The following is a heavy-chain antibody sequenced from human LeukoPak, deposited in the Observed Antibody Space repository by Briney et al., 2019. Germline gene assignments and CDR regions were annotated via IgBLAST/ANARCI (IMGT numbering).Heavy chain of an antibody. CDR1: GGSISSYY. Sequence: SETLSLTCTVSGGSISSYYWSWIRQPPGKGLEWIGYIYYGGSTNYNPSLKSRVTISVDTSKNQFSLKLSSVTAADTAVYYCARAHGPGDYYNAYWGQGTLVTVSS. D-gene: IGHD4-17*01. V-gene: IGHV4-59*01. CDR2: IYYGGST. J-gene: IGHJ4*02. CDR3: ARAHGPGDYYNAY.